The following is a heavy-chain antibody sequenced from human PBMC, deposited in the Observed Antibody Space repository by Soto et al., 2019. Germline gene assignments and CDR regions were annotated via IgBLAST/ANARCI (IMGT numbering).Heavy chain of an antibody. J-gene: IGHJ6*02. V-gene: IGHV4-34*01. CDR1: GGSFSGYY. CDR2: INHSGST. D-gene: IGHD5-18*01. CDR3: ACIFSGGYGYGFYYYGMDV. Sequence: SETLSLTCAVYGGSFSGYYWSWIRQPPGKGLEWIGEINHSGSTNYNPSLKSRVTISVDTSKNQFSLKLSSVTAADTAVYYCACIFSGGYGYGFYYYGMDVWGQGTTVNVS.